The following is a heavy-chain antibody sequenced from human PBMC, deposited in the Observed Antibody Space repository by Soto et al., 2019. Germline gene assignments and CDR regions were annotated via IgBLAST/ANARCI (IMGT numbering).Heavy chain of an antibody. Sequence: PGGSLRLSCAASGFTFSSYWMSWVRQAPGKGLEWVANIKQDGSEKFYVDSVKGRFTISRDNAKNSLYLQMNSLRAEDTAVYYCARDPRYQLPWDYYMDVWGKGTTVTVSS. CDR3: ARDPRYQLPWDYYMDV. J-gene: IGHJ6*03. D-gene: IGHD2-2*01. CDR1: GFTFSSYW. CDR2: IKQDGSEK. V-gene: IGHV3-7*01.